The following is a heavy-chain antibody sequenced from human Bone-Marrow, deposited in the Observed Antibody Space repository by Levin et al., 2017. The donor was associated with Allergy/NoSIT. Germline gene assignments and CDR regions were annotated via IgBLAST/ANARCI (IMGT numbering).Heavy chain of an antibody. V-gene: IGHV2-70*04. D-gene: IGHD3-22*01. CDR1: GFSLITSGMR. Sequence: SGPTLVKPTQTLTLTCTFSGFSLITSGMRVNWIRQPPGKALEWLARIDWDDDEFYNTSLKTRLTISKDTSKNQVVLTMTKMDPVDTAMYYCARMRTDSSGLFDYWGQGILVTVSS. CDR3: ARMRTDSSGLFDY. CDR2: IDWDDDE. J-gene: IGHJ4*02.